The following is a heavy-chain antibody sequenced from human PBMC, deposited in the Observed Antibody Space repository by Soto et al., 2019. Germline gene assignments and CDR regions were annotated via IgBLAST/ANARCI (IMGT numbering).Heavy chain of an antibody. CDR1: GFSFDHYA. Sequence: EVQLVESGGGLVQPGRSLRLSCAASGFSFDHYAMHWVRQAPGKGLEWVSRISWNSGSIGYADSVKGRFTISRDNAKNSLYLQMNSLRAEDTALYYCAKAVGSDGNFDYWGQGTLVTVSS. CDR2: ISWNSGSI. D-gene: IGHD5-18*01. V-gene: IGHV3-9*01. CDR3: AKAVGSDGNFDY. J-gene: IGHJ4*02.